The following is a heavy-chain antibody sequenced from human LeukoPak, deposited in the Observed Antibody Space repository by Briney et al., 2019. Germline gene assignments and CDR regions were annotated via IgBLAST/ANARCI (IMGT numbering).Heavy chain of an antibody. CDR1: GGSISRGGYY. CDR3: ARDRTDNYVDY. CDR2: IYYSGST. V-gene: IGHV4-30-4*08. J-gene: IGHJ4*02. Sequence: PSESPSPTRPVSGGSISRGGYYSGRIRPPPGKGLEWIGYIYYSGSTYYNPSLKSRVTISVDTSKNQFSLKLSSVTAADTAVYYCARDRTDNYVDYWGQGTLVTVSS.